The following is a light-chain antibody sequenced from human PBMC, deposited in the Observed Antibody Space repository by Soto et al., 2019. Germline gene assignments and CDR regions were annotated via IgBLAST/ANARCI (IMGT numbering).Light chain of an antibody. J-gene: IGLJ1*01. Sequence: QSVLTQPPSVSAAPGQTVTISCAGSGSNVGTYTVSCYQHLPGTTPKLLIYDSTTRPSGIPDRFSGSKSGTSATLGITGLQTGDEAEYYCGVWDRSLTTYVFGPGTKLTVL. CDR2: DST. CDR3: GVWDRSLTTYV. V-gene: IGLV1-51*01. CDR1: GSNVGTYT.